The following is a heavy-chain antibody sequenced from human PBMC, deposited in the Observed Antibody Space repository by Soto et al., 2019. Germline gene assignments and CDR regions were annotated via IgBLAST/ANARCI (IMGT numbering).Heavy chain of an antibody. CDR3: ATDSSGYRYFDY. CDR2: INPSGGST. CDR1: GYTFTSYY. D-gene: IGHD3-22*01. Sequence: ASVKVSCKASGYTFTSYYMHWVRQAPGQGLEWMGIINPSGGSTSYAQKLQGRVTMTTDTSTSTAYMELRSLRSDDTAVYYCATDSSGYRYFDYWGQGTLVTVSS. V-gene: IGHV1-46*01. J-gene: IGHJ4*02.